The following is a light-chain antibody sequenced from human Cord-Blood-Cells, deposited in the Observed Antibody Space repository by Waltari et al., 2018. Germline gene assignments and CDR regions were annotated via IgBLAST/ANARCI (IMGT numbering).Light chain of an antibody. CDR3: QQRSNWLT. V-gene: IGKV3-11*01. Sequence: ELVLTQSPATLSFSPAERATLSCSAIQSVSSYLAWYQQKPCQATRLLIYDASNRATGMPARFSGSGSGTDFTLTISSLEPEDFAVYYCQQRSNWLTFGGGTKVEIK. J-gene: IGKJ4*01. CDR1: QSVSSY. CDR2: DAS.